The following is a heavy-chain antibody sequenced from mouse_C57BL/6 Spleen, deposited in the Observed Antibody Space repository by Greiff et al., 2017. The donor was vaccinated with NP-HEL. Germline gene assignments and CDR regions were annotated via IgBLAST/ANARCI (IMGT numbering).Heavy chain of an antibody. CDR1: GYTFTSYW. V-gene: IGHV1-72*01. CDR2: IDPTRGGT. J-gene: IGHJ2*01. Sequence: QVQLQQPGAELVKPVSSFPLSFPSSGYTFTSYWMHWVKQRPGRGLEWIGRIDPTRGGTQYNEKFKSKATLTVDKPSSTAYMQLSSLTSEDSAVYYCARSLHYYGSSYDYWGQGTTLTVSS. D-gene: IGHD1-1*01. CDR3: ARSLHYYGSSYDY.